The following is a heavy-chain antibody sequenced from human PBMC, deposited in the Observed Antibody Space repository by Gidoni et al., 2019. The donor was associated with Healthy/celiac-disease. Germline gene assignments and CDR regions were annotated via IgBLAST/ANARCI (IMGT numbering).Heavy chain of an antibody. CDR2: IIPIFGTA. D-gene: IGHD1-26*01. CDR3: ARWEALSTGANYGMDV. CDR1: GGTFSSYA. J-gene: IGHJ6*02. Sequence: QVQLVQSGAEVKKPGSSVKVSCKASGGTFSSYAISWVRQAPGQGLEWMGGIIPIFGTANYAQKFQGRVTITADESTSTAYMELSSLRSEDTAVYYCARWEALSTGANYGMDVWGQGTTVTVSS. V-gene: IGHV1-69*01.